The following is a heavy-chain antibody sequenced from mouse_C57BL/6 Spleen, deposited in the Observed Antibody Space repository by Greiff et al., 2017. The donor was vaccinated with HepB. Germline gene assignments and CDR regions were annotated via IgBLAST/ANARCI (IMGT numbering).Heavy chain of an antibody. J-gene: IGHJ2*01. Sequence: VQLQQPGAELVKPGASVKMSCKASGYTFTSYWITWVKQRPGQGLEWIGDIYPGSGSTNYNEKFKSKATLTVDTASSTAYMQLSSLTSEDSAVYYCARRGDGSRYFDYWGQGTTLTVSS. CDR2: IYPGSGST. CDR1: GYTFTSYW. V-gene: IGHV1-55*01. D-gene: IGHD1-1*01. CDR3: ARRGDGSRYFDY.